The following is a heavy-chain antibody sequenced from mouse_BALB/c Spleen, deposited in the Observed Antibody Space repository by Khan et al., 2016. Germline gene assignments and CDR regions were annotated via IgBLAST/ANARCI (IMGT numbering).Heavy chain of an antibody. CDR3: ARDDYAWFGY. Sequence: VQLQQSGPALVKPGASVRISCKSSGYSFTGYYMHWVKQSHGKSLEWIGRVNPDNGGTHYNQKFKDKAIITVDKSSITAYMEFRSLTSEYSAAYYCARDDYAWFGYWGQGTLVTVSA. V-gene: IGHV1-18*01. J-gene: IGHJ3*01. D-gene: IGHD2-4*01. CDR2: VNPDNGGT. CDR1: GYSFTGYY.